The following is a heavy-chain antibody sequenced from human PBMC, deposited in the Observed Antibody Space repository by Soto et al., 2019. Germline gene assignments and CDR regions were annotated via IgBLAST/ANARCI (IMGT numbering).Heavy chain of an antibody. CDR2: IYYSGST. D-gene: IGHD3-10*01. J-gene: IGHJ3*02. V-gene: IGHV4-31*03. CDR1: GGSISSGGYY. Sequence: LSLTCTVSGGSISSGGYYWSWIRQHPGKGLEWIGYIYYSGSTYYNPSLKSRVTISVDTSKNQFSLKLSSVTAADTAVYYCAREDPGAFDIWGQGTMVTVSS. CDR3: AREDPGAFDI.